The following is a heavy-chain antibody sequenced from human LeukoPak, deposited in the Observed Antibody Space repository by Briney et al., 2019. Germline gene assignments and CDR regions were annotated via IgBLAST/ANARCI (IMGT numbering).Heavy chain of an antibody. CDR3: ASVIDSCWYAVDY. CDR2: ISSSGNTI. Sequence: GGSLRLSCAASGFTFSSYEMNWVRQAPGKGLEWVSYISSSGNTIYYADSVKGRFTISRDNAKNSLYLQMNSLRAENTAVYYCASVIDSCWYAVDYWGQGTLVTVSS. D-gene: IGHD6-19*01. J-gene: IGHJ4*02. V-gene: IGHV3-48*03. CDR1: GFTFSSYE.